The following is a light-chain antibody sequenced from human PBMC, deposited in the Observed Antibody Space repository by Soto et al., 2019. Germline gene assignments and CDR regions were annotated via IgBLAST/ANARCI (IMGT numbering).Light chain of an antibody. CDR3: AAWDDRLNGYV. CDR2: SNN. J-gene: IGLJ1*01. V-gene: IGLV1-44*01. CDR1: RSNIGTYT. Sequence: QSVPTQPPSASGTPGQRVTISGSGSRSNIGTYTVNWYQRLPGTAPKLLIYSNNQRPPGVPDRFSASKSGTSASLAIRGLQSEDEADYYCAAWDDRLNGYVFGTGTKVTVL.